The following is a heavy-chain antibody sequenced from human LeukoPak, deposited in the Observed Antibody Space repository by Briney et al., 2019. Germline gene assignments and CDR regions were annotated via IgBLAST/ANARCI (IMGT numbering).Heavy chain of an antibody. D-gene: IGHD1-26*01. V-gene: IGHV3-30*07. CDR2: ISYDGSNK. CDR3: ARESAGATWGHFDY. Sequence: GGSLRLSCAASGFTFSSYAMHWVRQAPGKGLEWVARISYDGSNKNYADSVKGRFTISRDNSKNTLYLQMNSLRVEDTAVYYCARESAGATWGHFDYWGQGTLVTVSS. J-gene: IGHJ4*02. CDR1: GFTFSSYA.